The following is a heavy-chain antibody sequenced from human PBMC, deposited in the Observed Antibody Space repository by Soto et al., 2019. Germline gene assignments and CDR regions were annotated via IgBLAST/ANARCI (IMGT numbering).Heavy chain of an antibody. Sequence: GGSLRLSCAASGFTFSNAWMSWVRQAPGKGLEWVGLIKSKTDGGTTDDSAPVKGSFTISRDDSKNTLYMQMNSVKTEATAVYYCTTDTETGDGAFDIWGQGTMVTVSS. J-gene: IGHJ3*02. D-gene: IGHD7-27*01. CDR1: GFTFSNAW. V-gene: IGHV3-15*01. CDR2: IKSKTDGGTT. CDR3: TTDTETGDGAFDI.